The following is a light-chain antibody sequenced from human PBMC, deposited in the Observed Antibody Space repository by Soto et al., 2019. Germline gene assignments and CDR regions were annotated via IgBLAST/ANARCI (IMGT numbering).Light chain of an antibody. CDR1: NSDVGGYNY. Sequence: QSVLTQPPSVSGAPGQRVTISCTGTNSDVGGYNYVSWYQQHPGKAPKLMIYDVSNRPSGVSNRFSGSKSGNTASLTISGLQAEDEANYYCSSYTSSNTLVFGGGTQLTVL. CDR2: DVS. CDR3: SSYTSSNTLV. V-gene: IGLV2-14*01. J-gene: IGLJ2*01.